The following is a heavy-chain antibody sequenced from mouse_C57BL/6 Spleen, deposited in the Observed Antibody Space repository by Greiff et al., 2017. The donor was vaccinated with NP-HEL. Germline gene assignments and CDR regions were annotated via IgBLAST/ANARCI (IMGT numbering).Heavy chain of an antibody. J-gene: IGHJ3*01. CDR3: VRQWFAY. CDR1: GFSFNTYA. V-gene: IGHV10-1*01. Sequence: GGGLVQPKGSLNLSCAASGFSFNTYAMNWVRQAPGKGLEWVARIRSKSNNYATYYAHSVKNRFTMSRDDSESMLYLQMNNLRAEDAAMYCCVRQWFAYWGQGTLVTVSA. CDR2: IRSKSNNYAT.